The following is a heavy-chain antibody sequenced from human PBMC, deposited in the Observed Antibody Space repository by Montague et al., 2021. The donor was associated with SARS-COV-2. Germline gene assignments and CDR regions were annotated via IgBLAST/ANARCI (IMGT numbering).Heavy chain of an antibody. CDR3: ARDATVTTFYYYGMDV. D-gene: IGHD4-17*01. CDR2: IYYSGST. J-gene: IGHJ6*02. Sequence: SETLSLTCTVSGGSISTSYYCGWFRQPPGKGLEWIGSIYYSGSTYYIPSLMSRVTISVDTSKNQFSLKLSSVTAADTAVDYCARDATVTTFYYYGMDVWGQGTTVTVSS. CDR1: GGSISTSYY. V-gene: IGHV4-39*07.